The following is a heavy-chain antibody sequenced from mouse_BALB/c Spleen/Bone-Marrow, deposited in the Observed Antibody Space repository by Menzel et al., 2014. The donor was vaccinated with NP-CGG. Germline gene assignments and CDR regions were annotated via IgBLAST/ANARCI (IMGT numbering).Heavy chain of an antibody. CDR2: INPSNGRT. V-gene: IGHV1S81*02. D-gene: IGHD2-1*01. CDR3: ARCYYGNYFDY. CDR1: GYTFTSYW. Sequence: QVQLQQPGAELVKPGASVKPSCKASGYTFTSYWMHWVKQGPGQGLEWIGEINPSNGRTNYNEEFKSKATLTVDKSSSTAYMQLSSLTSEDSAVYYCARCYYGNYFDYWGQGATLTVSS. J-gene: IGHJ2*01.